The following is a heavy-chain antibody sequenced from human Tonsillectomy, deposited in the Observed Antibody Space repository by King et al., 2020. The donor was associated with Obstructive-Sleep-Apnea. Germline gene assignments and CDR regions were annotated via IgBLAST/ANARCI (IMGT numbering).Heavy chain of an antibody. Sequence: VQLVESGGGVVQPGRSLRLSCAASEFTFSAYGMHWVRQAPGKGLEWVAVISYDGSNKYYADSVKGRFTISRDNSKNTLYLQMNSLRAEDTAVYYCAKGFEGYDRSGAGCEDGLDIWGQGTMVTVSS. V-gene: IGHV3-30*18. CDR3: AKGFEGYDRSGAGCEDGLDI. J-gene: IGHJ3*02. D-gene: IGHD3-22*01. CDR1: EFTFSAYG. CDR2: ISYDGSNK.